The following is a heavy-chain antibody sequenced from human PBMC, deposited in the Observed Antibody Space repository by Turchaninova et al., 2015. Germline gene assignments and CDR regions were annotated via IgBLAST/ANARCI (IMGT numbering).Heavy chain of an antibody. V-gene: IGHV3-30*03. CDR3: ASRDGYQNYFDY. Sequence: QVQLVESGGGVVRPGRSLGHSCAASGFTFSSYGMHWVRQAPGTGPGGVAVISYDGSNKYHADSVKGRFTISRDNSKNTLYLQMNSLRAEDTAVYYCASRDGYQNYFDYWGQGTLVTVSS. CDR1: GFTFSSYG. D-gene: IGHD5-24*01. J-gene: IGHJ4*02. CDR2: ISYDGSNK.